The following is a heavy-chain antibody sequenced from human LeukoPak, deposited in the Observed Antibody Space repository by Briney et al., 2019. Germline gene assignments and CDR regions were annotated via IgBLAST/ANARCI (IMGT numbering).Heavy chain of an antibody. Sequence: PGGSLRLSCAASGFTFNSYLMDWVRQAPGKGLVWVSRINGDGGTPSYADFVKGRFTISRDNAKNTLYLQMNSLRAEDTAVYYCTRDSGGQRRYFDLWGRGTLVTVSS. J-gene: IGHJ2*01. CDR3: TRDSGGQRRYFDL. V-gene: IGHV3-74*01. D-gene: IGHD3-16*01. CDR2: INGDGGTP. CDR1: GFTFNSYL.